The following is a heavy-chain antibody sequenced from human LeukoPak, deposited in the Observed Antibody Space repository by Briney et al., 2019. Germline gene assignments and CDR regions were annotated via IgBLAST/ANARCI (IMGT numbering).Heavy chain of an antibody. CDR1: GGSFSGYY. V-gene: IGHV4-34*01. CDR3: ARTYCSGTSCYWGLIDY. J-gene: IGHJ4*02. CDR2: INHSGST. Sequence: NPSETLSLTCAVYGGSFSGYYWSWIRQPPGKGLEWIGEINHSGSTNYNPSLKSRVTISVDTSKNQFSLKLSSVTAADTAVYYCARTYCSGTSCYWGLIDYWGQGTLVTVSS. D-gene: IGHD2-2*01.